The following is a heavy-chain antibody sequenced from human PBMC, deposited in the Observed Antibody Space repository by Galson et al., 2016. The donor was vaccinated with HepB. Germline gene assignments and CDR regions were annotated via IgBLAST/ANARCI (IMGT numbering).Heavy chain of an antibody. CDR2: ISSDGRTK. V-gene: IGHV3-30*18. CDR1: GFTFSSSA. CDR3: AKEGAWGAWYYVY. Sequence: SLRLSCAASGFTFSSSAMHWVRQAPGKGLEWVAVISSDGRTKYYGDPVTGRFTISRDDSKNTVFLQTNSLSAEDTAVYYCAKEGAWGAWYYVYWGQGTLVTVSS. D-gene: IGHD3-16*01. J-gene: IGHJ4*02.